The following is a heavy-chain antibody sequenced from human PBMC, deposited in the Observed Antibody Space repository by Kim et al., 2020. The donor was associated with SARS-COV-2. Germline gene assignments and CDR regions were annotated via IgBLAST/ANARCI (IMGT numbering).Heavy chain of an antibody. J-gene: IGHJ4*02. V-gene: IGHV4-59*01. D-gene: IGHD2-15*01. Sequence: SETLSLTCTVSGGSISSYYWSWIRQPPGKGLEWIGYIYYSGSTNYNPSLKSRVTISVDTSKNQFSLKLSSVTAADTAVYYCAREGRSGQDYWGQGTLVTVSS. CDR2: IYYSGST. CDR3: AREGRSGQDY. CDR1: GGSISSYY.